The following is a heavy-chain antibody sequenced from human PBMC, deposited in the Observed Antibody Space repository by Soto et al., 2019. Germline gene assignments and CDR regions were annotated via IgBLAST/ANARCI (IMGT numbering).Heavy chain of an antibody. CDR3: ARGDVVVVPAAGNYYYGMDV. CDR2: IIPIFGTA. D-gene: IGHD2-2*01. Sequence: GASVKVSCKASGGTFGSCAISWGRQAPGQGLEWMGGIIPIFGTANYAQKFQGRVTITADESTSTAYMELSSLRSEDTAVYYCARGDVVVVPAAGNYYYGMDVWGQGTTVTVSS. J-gene: IGHJ6*02. CDR1: GGTFGSCA. V-gene: IGHV1-69*13.